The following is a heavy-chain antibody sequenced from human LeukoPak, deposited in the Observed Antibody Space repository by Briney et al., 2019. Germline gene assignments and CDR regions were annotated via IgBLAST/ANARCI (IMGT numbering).Heavy chain of an antibody. CDR1: GFTFSTYW. D-gene: IGHD2-2*01. Sequence: GGSLRLSCAASGFTFSTYWMSWVRQPPGKGLEWVANINHDGSKKYYGDSVKGLFTISRDNAKNSLYVQMNSLRAEDTAVYYCARGSSTSSWGQGTLVTVSS. CDR2: INHDGSKK. V-gene: IGHV3-7*04. J-gene: IGHJ5*02. CDR3: ARGSSTSS.